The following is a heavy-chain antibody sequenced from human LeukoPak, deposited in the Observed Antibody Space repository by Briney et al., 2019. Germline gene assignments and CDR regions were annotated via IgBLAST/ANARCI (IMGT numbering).Heavy chain of an antibody. Sequence: ASVKVSCKAPGGSFGRYAISWVRQAPGQRLEWMGWINAGNGNTKYSQKFQGRVTITRDTSASTAYMELSSLRSEDTAVYYCARYEAVAGSFDYWGQGALVTVSS. CDR3: ARYEAVAGSFDY. J-gene: IGHJ4*02. V-gene: IGHV1-3*01. D-gene: IGHD6-19*01. CDR2: INAGNGNT. CDR1: GGSFGRYA.